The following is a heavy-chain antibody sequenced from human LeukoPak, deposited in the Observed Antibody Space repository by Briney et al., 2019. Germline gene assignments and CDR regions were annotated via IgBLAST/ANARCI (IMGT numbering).Heavy chain of an antibody. CDR3: ASRSTVTTPYYYYMDV. V-gene: IGHV3-21*01. J-gene: IGHJ6*03. CDR2: ISSSSSYI. CDR1: GFTFSSYS. D-gene: IGHD4-11*01. Sequence: GGSLRLSCAASGFTFSSYSMNWVRQAPGKGLEWVSSISSSSSYIYYADSVKGRFTISRDNAKNSLYLQMNSLRAEDTAVYYCASRSTVTTPYYYYMDVWGKGTTVTVSS.